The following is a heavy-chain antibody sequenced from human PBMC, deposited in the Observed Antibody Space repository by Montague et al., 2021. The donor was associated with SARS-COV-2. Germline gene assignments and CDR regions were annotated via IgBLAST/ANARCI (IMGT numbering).Heavy chain of an antibody. V-gene: IGHV3-7*01. CDR1: GGSISSSSYY. J-gene: IGHJ6*02. D-gene: IGHD5-18*01. CDR3: ARDLTAMGQGHYYYYGMDV. Sequence: ETLSLTCTVSGGSISSSSYYWGWIRQAPGKGLEWVANIKQDGSEKYYVDSVKGRFTISRDNAKNSLYLQMNSLRAEDTAVYYCARDLTAMGQGHYYYYGMDVWGQGTTVTVSS. CDR2: IKQDGSEK.